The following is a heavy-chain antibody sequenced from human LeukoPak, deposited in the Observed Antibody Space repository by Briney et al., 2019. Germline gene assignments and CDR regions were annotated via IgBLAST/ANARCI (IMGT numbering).Heavy chain of an antibody. CDR3: ARVASGSYGAPFDY. Sequence: SETLSLTCTVSGGSITSSNWWSWVRQPPGKGLEWIGEIYHSENTNYNPSLKSRVTLSVGKSKNQFSLKLTSVTAADTAVYFCARVASGSYGAPFDYWGQGTLVTVSS. J-gene: IGHJ4*02. CDR1: GGSITSSNW. CDR2: IYHSENT. D-gene: IGHD1-26*01. V-gene: IGHV4-4*02.